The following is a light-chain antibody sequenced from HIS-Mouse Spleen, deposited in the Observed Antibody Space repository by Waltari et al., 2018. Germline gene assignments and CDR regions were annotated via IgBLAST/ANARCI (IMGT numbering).Light chain of an antibody. CDR2: GKN. CDR3: NSRDSSGNHVV. J-gene: IGLJ2*01. V-gene: IGLV3-19*01. CDR1: SLRSYY. Sequence: SSELTQDPAVSVAFGQPVRITCQGDSLRSYYASWYQQKPGQAPVRVIYGKNNRPSGIPDRFSGSSSRNTASLTITGAQAEDEADYYCNSRDSSGNHVVFGGGTKLTVL.